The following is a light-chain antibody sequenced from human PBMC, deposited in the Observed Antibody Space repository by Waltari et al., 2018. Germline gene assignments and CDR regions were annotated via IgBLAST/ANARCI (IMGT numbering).Light chain of an antibody. J-gene: IGKJ4*01. Sequence: DVQMTQSPSSLSASLGDRVTITCRAGQSISSYLNWYQHKPGMAPKLLIYAASTLQSGVPSRFGGSGSGTDFTLTISSLQPEDFATYYCQQSFSTPLTFGGGTKVEIK. CDR2: AAS. V-gene: IGKV1-39*01. CDR1: QSISSY. CDR3: QQSFSTPLT.